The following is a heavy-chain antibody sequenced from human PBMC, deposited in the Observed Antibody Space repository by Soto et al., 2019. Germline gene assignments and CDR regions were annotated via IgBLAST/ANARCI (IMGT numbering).Heavy chain of an antibody. Sequence: EVQLVESGGGLVQPGGSLRLSCAASGFTFSSYWMSWVRQAPGKGLEWVANIKQDGSEKYYVDSVKGRFTISRDNTKNSLYLQMNSLRAEDTAVYYCARETPYSSSWYVDHWGQGTLVTVSS. CDR3: ARETPYSSSWYVDH. J-gene: IGHJ5*02. D-gene: IGHD6-13*01. V-gene: IGHV3-7*01. CDR1: GFTFSSYW. CDR2: IKQDGSEK.